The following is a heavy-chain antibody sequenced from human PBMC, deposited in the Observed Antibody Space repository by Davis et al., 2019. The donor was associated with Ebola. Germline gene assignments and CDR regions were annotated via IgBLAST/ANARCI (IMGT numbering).Heavy chain of an antibody. CDR2: IIPILGIA. V-gene: IGHV1-69*04. CDR1: GGTFSSYA. Sequence: SVKVSCKASGGTFSSYAISWVRQAPGQGLEWMGRIIPILGIANYAQKFQGRVTITADKSTSTAYMELSSLRSEDTAVYYCAREPYDMRFDYWGQGTLVTVSS. CDR3: AREPYDMRFDY. D-gene: IGHD3-9*01. J-gene: IGHJ4*02.